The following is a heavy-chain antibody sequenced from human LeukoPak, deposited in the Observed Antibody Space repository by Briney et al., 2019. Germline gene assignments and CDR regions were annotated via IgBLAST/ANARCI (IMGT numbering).Heavy chain of an antibody. Sequence: SETVSLTCSLSGGSFSSYFWSWVRHPAGKGLEYMGRIYPSGHTNYTPSLKTRVTISLDTSKNLFSLSMSSVTAADTAVYYCARGSRGGLITAIRGVLGRDHYMDVWGKGTTITISS. CDR2: IYPSGHT. CDR1: GGSFSSYF. D-gene: IGHD3-10*01. CDR3: ARGSRGGLITAIRGVLGRDHYMDV. V-gene: IGHV4-4*07. J-gene: IGHJ6*03.